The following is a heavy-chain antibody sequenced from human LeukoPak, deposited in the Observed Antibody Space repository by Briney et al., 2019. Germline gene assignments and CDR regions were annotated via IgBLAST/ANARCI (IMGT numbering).Heavy chain of an antibody. Sequence: ASVKVSCKASGYTFTSYGISWVRQAPGPGLEWMGWISAYNGNTNYAKKTQGRVTMTTDTSTSTAYMELRSLRSDDTAVYYCARDGDYSNYGHSYNWFDPWGQGTLVTVSS. V-gene: IGHV1-18*01. CDR3: ARDGDYSNYGHSYNWFDP. J-gene: IGHJ5*02. D-gene: IGHD4-11*01. CDR2: ISAYNGNT. CDR1: GYTFTSYG.